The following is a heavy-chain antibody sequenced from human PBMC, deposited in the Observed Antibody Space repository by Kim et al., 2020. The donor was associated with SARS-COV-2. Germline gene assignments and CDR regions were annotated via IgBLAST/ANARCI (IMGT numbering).Heavy chain of an antibody. CDR2: MNAGSGDT. D-gene: IGHD6-13*01. Sequence: ASVKVSCKASGYTFTSFPIHWVRQAPGKRPEWMGWMNAGSGDTKYSQKFQGRVTITRDTSASTSYLDLSSLRTEDTAVYYCTRDFRGETPLHTNGWYPSVYWGQGTLVTVSS. CDR1: GYTFTSFP. CDR3: TRDFRGETPLHTNGWYPSVY. V-gene: IGHV1-3*01. J-gene: IGHJ4*02.